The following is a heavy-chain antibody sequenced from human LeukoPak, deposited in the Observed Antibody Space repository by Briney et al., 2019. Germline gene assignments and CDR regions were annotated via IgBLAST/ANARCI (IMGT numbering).Heavy chain of an antibody. CDR3: ARDGGSGYCSSSNCYEGFDY. CDR2: IWYDGSNK. D-gene: IGHD2-2*01. CDR1: GFTFSSYG. J-gene: IGHJ4*02. V-gene: IGHV3-33*01. Sequence: GRSLRLSCAASGFTFSSYGMHWVRQAPGKGLEWVAVIWYDGSNKYYADSVKGRFTISRDNSKNTLYLQMNSLRAEDTAVYYCARDGGSGYCSSSNCYEGFDYWGQGTLVTVSS.